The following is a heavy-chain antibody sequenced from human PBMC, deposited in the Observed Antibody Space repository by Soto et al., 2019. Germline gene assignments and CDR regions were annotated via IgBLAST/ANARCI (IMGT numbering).Heavy chain of an antibody. CDR2: IYYSGST. CDR1: GGSISSGGYY. D-gene: IGHD2-15*01. CDR3: ASGYCSGGSCYSGYFQH. Sequence: SETLSLTCTVSGGSISSGGYYWSWIRQHPGKGLEWIGYIYYSGSTYYNPSLKSRVTISVDTSKNQFSLKLSSVTAADTAVYYCASGYCSGGSCYSGYFQHWGQGTLVTVSS. V-gene: IGHV4-31*03. J-gene: IGHJ1*01.